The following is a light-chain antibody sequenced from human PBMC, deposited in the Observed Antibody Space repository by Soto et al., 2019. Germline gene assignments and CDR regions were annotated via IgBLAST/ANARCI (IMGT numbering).Light chain of an antibody. Sequence: QSALTQPASVSGSPGQSITISCTGTSSDVGGYNYVSWYQQQPGKAPKFMIYDVTNRPSGVSNRFSGSKSGNTASLTISGLQAEDEADYYCCSYTTSNTRQIVFGTGTMLTVL. CDR2: DVT. CDR1: SSDVGGYNY. CDR3: CSYTTSNTRQIV. J-gene: IGLJ1*01. V-gene: IGLV2-14*01.